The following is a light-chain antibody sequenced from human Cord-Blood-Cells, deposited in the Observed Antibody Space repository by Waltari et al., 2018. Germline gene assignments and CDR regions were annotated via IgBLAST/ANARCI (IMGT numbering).Light chain of an antibody. CDR3: QQSYSTLFS. V-gene: IGKV1-39*01. CDR2: AAS. CDR1: QRISSY. J-gene: IGKJ2*03. Sequence: HITQSLSSLSASVGWRATITCRSSQRISSYLNWYHQKPGRAPKLLIYAASRLQSGVPSRFGGSGSGPDFNLTISSLQPEDFATYYCQQSYSTLFSFGHGTKLEI.